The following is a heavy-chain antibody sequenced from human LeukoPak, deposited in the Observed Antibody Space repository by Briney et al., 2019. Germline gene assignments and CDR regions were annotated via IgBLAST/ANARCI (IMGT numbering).Heavy chain of an antibody. J-gene: IGHJ1*01. V-gene: IGHV1-2*02. CDR3: ARGYYDSSDFEYFQH. CDR2: INPNSGDT. CDR1: GYSFTGNY. Sequence: GASMKVSCKASGYSFTGNYIHWVRQAPGQGLEWMGWINPNSGDTNFAQKFQGRVTMTRDTSISTVYMELSGLRSDDTAVFYCARGYYDSSDFEYFQHWGQGTLVTVSS. D-gene: IGHD3-22*01.